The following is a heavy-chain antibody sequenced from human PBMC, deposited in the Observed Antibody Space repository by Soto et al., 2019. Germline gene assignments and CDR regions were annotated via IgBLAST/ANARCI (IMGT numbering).Heavy chain of an antibody. CDR3: ATKERRVGVPWLMTDAFDI. CDR1: GFTFSSYA. CDR2: ISGSGGST. D-gene: IGHD6-19*01. Sequence: EVQLLESGGGLVQPGGSLRLSCAASGFTFSSYAMSWVRQAPGKGLEWVSAISGSGGSTYYADSVKGRFTISRDNSKNTLYQQMNSLRAEDTAVYYCATKERRVGVPWLMTDAFDIWGQGTMVTVSS. J-gene: IGHJ3*02. V-gene: IGHV3-23*01.